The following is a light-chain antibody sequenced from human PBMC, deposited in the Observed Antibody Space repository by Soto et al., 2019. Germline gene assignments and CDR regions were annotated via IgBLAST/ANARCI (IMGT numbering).Light chain of an antibody. CDR1: QSLSSTY. V-gene: IGKV3-20*01. CDR2: GAS. J-gene: IGKJ4*01. Sequence: EIVLTQSPGTLSLSPGERATLSCRASQSLSSTYLAWYRQKPGQAPRLLIYGASSRATGIPDRFIGSGSATDFTLTISRLEPEDFAVYHCQQYGNSPPTFGGGTKVEI. CDR3: QQYGNSPPT.